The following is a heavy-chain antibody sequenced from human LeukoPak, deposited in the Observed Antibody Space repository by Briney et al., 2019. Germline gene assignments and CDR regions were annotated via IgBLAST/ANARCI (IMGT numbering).Heavy chain of an antibody. D-gene: IGHD3-10*01. CDR3: ARGRRRTYYYGSGSCYMDV. CDR2: INHSGST. CDR1: GGSFSGYY. V-gene: IGHV4-34*01. Sequence: SETLSLTCAVYGGSFSGYYWSWIRKPPGKGLEWIGEINHSGSTNYNPSLKSRVTISVDTSKNQFSLKLSSVTAADTAVYYCARGRRRTYYYGSGSCYMDVWGKGTTVTVSS. J-gene: IGHJ6*03.